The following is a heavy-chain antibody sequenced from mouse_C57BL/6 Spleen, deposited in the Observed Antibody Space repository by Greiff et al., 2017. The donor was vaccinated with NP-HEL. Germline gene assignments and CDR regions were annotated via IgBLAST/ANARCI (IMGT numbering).Heavy chain of an antibody. CDR2: IYPGDGDT. J-gene: IGHJ3*01. CDR3: AREGWDVGWFAY. CDR1: GYAFSSSW. D-gene: IGHD3-3*01. Sequence: VQLQQSGPELVKPGASVKISCKASGYAFSSSWMNWVKQRPGKGLEWIGRIYPGDGDTNYNGKFKGKATLTADKSSSTAYMQLSSLTSEDSAVYFGAREGWDVGWFAYWGQGTLVTVSA. V-gene: IGHV1-82*01.